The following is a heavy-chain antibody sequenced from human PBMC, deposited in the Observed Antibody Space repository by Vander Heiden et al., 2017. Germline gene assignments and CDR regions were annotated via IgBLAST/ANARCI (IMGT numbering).Heavy chain of an antibody. D-gene: IGHD6-19*01. J-gene: IGHJ4*02. Sequence: EVQLLESGGGLVQPGGSLRLSCAASRFTFSSYAMSWVRQAPGKGLEWVSAISGSGGSTYYADSVKGRFTISRDNSKNTLYLQMNSLRAEDTAVYYCAKGIAVAGTMDYWGQGTLVTVSS. V-gene: IGHV3-23*01. CDR2: ISGSGGST. CDR1: RFTFSSYA. CDR3: AKGIAVAGTMDY.